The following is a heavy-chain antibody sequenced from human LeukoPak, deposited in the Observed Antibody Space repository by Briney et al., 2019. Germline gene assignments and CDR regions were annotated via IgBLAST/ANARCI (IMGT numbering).Heavy chain of an antibody. CDR2: ISSRGTHM. Sequence: GGSLRLSCTASGFSFSDYSLSWVRQAPGKGLEWVSFISSRGTHMYYLDSVKGRFTISRDNAKASLDLQLNSLRAEDTAVYYCAREQTPGYCSSTSCYKTHDAFDIWGQGTMVTVSS. V-gene: IGHV3-21*01. J-gene: IGHJ3*02. D-gene: IGHD2-2*01. CDR1: GFSFSDYS. CDR3: AREQTPGYCSSTSCYKTHDAFDI.